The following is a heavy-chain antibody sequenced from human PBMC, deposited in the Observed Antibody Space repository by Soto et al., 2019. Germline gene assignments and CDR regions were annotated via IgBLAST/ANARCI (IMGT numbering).Heavy chain of an antibody. Sequence: EVQLLESGGGLVPPGGSLRLSCAASGFTFSSYAMSWVRQAPGKGLEWVSAISGSGGSTYYADSVKGRFTISRDNSKNTLYLQMNSLRAEDTAVYYCAKLQDYYDSSGRPFYFDYWGQGTLVTVSS. D-gene: IGHD3-22*01. CDR3: AKLQDYYDSSGRPFYFDY. V-gene: IGHV3-23*01. CDR1: GFTFSSYA. J-gene: IGHJ4*02. CDR2: ISGSGGST.